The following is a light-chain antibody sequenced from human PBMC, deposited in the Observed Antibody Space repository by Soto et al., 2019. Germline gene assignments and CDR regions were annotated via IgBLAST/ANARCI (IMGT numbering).Light chain of an antibody. CDR3: CSDAGSYVV. CDR2: DVS. J-gene: IGLJ2*01. V-gene: IGLV2-11*01. Sequence: QSALTQPRSVSGSPGQSVTISCTGTSSDVGGYNYVSWYQQHPGKAPKLMIYDVSKRPSGVPDRFSGSKSGNTASLTISGLQAEDEAYYDCCSDAGSYVVFGGGTKLTVL. CDR1: SSDVGGYNY.